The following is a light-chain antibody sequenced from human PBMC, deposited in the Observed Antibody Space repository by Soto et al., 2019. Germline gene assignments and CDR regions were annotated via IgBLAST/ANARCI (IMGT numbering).Light chain of an antibody. CDR3: VSYATSTTLYV. CDR1: SSDVGSFNY. CDR2: EVT. Sequence: QSVLTQPASVSGSPGQSITISCTATSSDVGSFNYVSWYQHHPGKAPKLMIYEVTSRPLGVSNRFSGSKSGNTASLTISGLQAEDEADYYCVSYATSTTLYVFGSGTKVTVL. J-gene: IGLJ1*01. V-gene: IGLV2-14*01.